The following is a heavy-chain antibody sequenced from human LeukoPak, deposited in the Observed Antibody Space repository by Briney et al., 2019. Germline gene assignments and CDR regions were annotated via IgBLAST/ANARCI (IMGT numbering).Heavy chain of an antibody. V-gene: IGHV1-8*01. Sequence: ASVKVSCKASGYSFSSHDINWVRQATGQGLEWMGWMNPKSGNTDHAQKLQGRVTMTTDTSTSTAYMELRSLRSDDTAVYYCARDSSGLRTPRPWYFDLWGRGTLVTVSS. CDR1: GYSFSSHD. CDR3: ARDSSGLRTPRPWYFDL. J-gene: IGHJ2*01. D-gene: IGHD3-22*01. CDR2: MNPKSGNT.